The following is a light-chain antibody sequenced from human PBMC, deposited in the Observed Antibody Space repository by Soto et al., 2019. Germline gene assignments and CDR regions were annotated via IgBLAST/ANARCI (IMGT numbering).Light chain of an antibody. CDR1: NIGSKN. V-gene: IGLV3-9*01. CDR2: RDS. CDR3: QVWDSSTANVV. J-gene: IGLJ2*01. Sequence: SSELTQPLSVSVALGQTARITCGGNNIGSKNVHWYQQKPGQAPVLVIYRDSNRPSGIPERFSGSNSGNTATLPISRAQAGDEADYYCQVWDSSTANVVFGGGTKLTVL.